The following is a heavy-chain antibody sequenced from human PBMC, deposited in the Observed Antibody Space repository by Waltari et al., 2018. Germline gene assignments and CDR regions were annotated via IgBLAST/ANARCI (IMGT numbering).Heavy chain of an antibody. Sequence: HVQLQESGPGLVKPSETLSLTCTVSGDFPSDDHWTWSRRAPGKGLEWIAYLRNTGSTTRLPSLDSLVTISADTSKKQFTLRLTSVTAADTAVYYCARLPTKYYDSLGWGFFDQWGQGILVTVSS. J-gene: IGHJ4*02. D-gene: IGHD3-22*01. CDR2: LRNTGST. V-gene: IGHV4-59*08. CDR1: GDFPSDDH. CDR3: ARLPTKYYDSLGWGFFDQ.